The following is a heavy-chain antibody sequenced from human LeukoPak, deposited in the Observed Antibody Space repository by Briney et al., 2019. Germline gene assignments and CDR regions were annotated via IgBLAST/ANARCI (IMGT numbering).Heavy chain of an antibody. V-gene: IGHV4-34*01. D-gene: IGHD3-10*01. CDR2: INYSGST. Sequence: PSETLSLTCAIYSESFSGYFWSWIRQPPGKGLEWIGEINYSGSTYYNPSLKSRVTISVDTSKNQFSLKMTSVTAADTAVYYCARDSGTTGEVKFDPWGQGTLVTVSS. CDR3: ARDSGTTGEVKFDP. J-gene: IGHJ5*02. CDR1: SESFSGYF.